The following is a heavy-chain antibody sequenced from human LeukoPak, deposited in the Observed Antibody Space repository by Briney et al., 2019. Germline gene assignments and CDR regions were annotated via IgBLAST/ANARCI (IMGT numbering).Heavy chain of an antibody. CDR2: INPNSGGT. V-gene: IGHV1-18*01. CDR1: GYTFTSYA. CDR3: ARDHSGSYYGY. J-gene: IGHJ4*02. Sequence: GASVKVSCKASGYTFTSYAMNWVRQVPGQGLEWMGWINPNSGGTNYAQKLQGRVTMTTDTSTSTAYMELRSLRSDDTAVYYCARDHSGSYYGYWGQGTLVTVSS. D-gene: IGHD1-26*01.